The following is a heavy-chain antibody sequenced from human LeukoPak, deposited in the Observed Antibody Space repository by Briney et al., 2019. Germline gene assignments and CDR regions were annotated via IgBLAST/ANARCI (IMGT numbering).Heavy chain of an antibody. J-gene: IGHJ4*02. D-gene: IGHD3-10*01. V-gene: IGHV1-24*01. CDR1: GYTLTELS. CDR2: FDPEDGET. CDR3: ATSILWFGELSTTTDY. Sequence: GASVTVSFKVSGYTLTELSMHWVRQAPGKGLEWMGGFDPEDGETIYAQKFQGRVTMTEDTSTDTAYMELSSLRSEDTAVYYCATSILWFGELSTTTDYWGQGTLVTVSS.